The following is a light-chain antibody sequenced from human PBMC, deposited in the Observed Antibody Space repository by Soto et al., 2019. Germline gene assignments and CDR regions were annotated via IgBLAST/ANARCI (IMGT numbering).Light chain of an antibody. CDR1: SSDIGGYNF. CDR2: EVI. V-gene: IGLV2-8*01. CDR3: SSYAGSDNVV. Sequence: QSALTQPPSASGSPGQSVTISCTGTSSDIGGYNFVSWYQQHPGKAPKLMIYEVIKRPSGVPDRFSGSKSGNTASLTVSGLPAEDEADYYCSSYAGSDNVVFGGGTKLTVL. J-gene: IGLJ2*01.